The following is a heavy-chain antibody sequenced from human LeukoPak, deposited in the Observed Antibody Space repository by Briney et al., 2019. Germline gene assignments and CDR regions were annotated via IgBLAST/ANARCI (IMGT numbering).Heavy chain of an antibody. CDR3: AKAFTFGGVIAPLDY. V-gene: IGHV3-9*01. Sequence: GGSLRLSCAASGFTFDDYAMHWVRQAPGKGLEWVSGISWNSGSIGYADSVKGRFTISRDNAKNSLYLQMNSLRAEDTALYYCAKAFTFGGVIAPLDYWGQGTLVTVSS. CDR2: ISWNSGSI. CDR1: GFTFDDYA. D-gene: IGHD3-16*02. J-gene: IGHJ4*02.